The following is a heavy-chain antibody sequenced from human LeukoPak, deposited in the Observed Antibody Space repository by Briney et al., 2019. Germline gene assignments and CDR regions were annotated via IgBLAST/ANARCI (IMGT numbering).Heavy chain of an antibody. V-gene: IGHV4-59*01. CDR3: ARGGAARLHFQN. J-gene: IGHJ1*01. CDR1: GGSISTYY. CDR2: IYHSGST. Sequence: PSETLSLTCTVSGGSISTYYWNWIRQPPGKGLEWIGYIYHSGSTNYNPTLQSRVTISVDTSKNQFSLNLNSVTAADTAVYYCARGGAARLHFQNWGQGTLVTVSS. D-gene: IGHD6-6*01.